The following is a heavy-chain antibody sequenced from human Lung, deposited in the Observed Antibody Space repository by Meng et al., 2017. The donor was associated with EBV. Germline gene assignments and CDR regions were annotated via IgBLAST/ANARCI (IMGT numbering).Heavy chain of an antibody. D-gene: IGHD2-2*01. J-gene: IGHJ4*02. V-gene: IGHV4-34*01. CDR1: GRSFSSSY. CDR2: INYSGIT. Sequence: QAQPPQSGPRLVKPADTLPLTCGGSGRSFSSSYWSWIRQPPGKGLEWIGQINYSGITNYNPSLKSRVTISVDTSKNQFSLSLNSVTAADTAVYYCARGGTSSAPFDYWGQGTLVTVSS. CDR3: ARGGTSSAPFDY.